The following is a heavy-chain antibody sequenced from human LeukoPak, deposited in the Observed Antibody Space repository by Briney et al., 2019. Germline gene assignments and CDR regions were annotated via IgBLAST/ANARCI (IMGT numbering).Heavy chain of an antibody. D-gene: IGHD2-2*01. CDR1: GFTFSDYY. CDR3: ARLEDCSSTSWCYYYYMDV. CDR2: ISSSGSTI. Sequence: GGSLRLSCAASGFTFSDYYMSWIRQAPGKGLEWVSYISSSGSTIYYADSVKGRFTISRDNAKNSLYLQMNSLRAEDTAVYYCARLEDCSSTSWCYYYYMDVWGKGTTVTVSS. V-gene: IGHV3-11*04. J-gene: IGHJ6*03.